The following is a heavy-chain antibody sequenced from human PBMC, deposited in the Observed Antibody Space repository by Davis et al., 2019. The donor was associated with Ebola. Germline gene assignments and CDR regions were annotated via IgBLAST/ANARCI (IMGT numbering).Heavy chain of an antibody. V-gene: IGHV3-66*01. D-gene: IGHD1-1*01. CDR3: ADVETGSDY. CDR2: IFSGGNT. Sequence: GGSLRLSCAASGFTVSRNYMSWVRQAPGKGLEWVSSIFSGGNTYYADSVKGRFTISRDNSENTLYLQMNTLRADDTAVYYCADVETGSDYWGQGTLVTVSS. J-gene: IGHJ4*02. CDR1: GFTVSRNY.